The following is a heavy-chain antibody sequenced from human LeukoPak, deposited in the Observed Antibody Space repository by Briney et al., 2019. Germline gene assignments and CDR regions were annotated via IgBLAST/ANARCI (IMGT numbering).Heavy chain of an antibody. CDR2: IYTSGST. Sequence: SETLSLTCAVYGGSFSGYYWSWIRQPAGKGLEWIGRIYTSGSTNYNPSLKSRVTISVDTSKNQFSLKLSSVTAADTAVYYCARGGYYDSSGYYRAFDIWGQGTMVTVSA. J-gene: IGHJ3*02. D-gene: IGHD3-22*01. CDR3: ARGGYYDSSGYYRAFDI. V-gene: IGHV4-59*10. CDR1: GGSFSGYY.